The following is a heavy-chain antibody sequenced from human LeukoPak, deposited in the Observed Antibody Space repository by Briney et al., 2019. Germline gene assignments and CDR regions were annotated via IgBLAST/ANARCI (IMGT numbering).Heavy chain of an antibody. Sequence: SETLSLTCTVSGGSISSSSYYWGWIRQPPGKGLEWIGSIYYSGSTYYSPSLKSRVTISVDTSKNQFSLKLSSVTAADTAVYYCARLSSSWRYYYYYMDVWGKGTTVTVSS. CDR2: IYYSGST. J-gene: IGHJ6*03. V-gene: IGHV4-39*07. CDR3: ARLSSSWRYYYYYMDV. D-gene: IGHD6-13*01. CDR1: GGSISSSSYY.